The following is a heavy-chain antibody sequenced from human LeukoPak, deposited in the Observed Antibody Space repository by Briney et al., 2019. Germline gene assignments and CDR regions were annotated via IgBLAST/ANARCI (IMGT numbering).Heavy chain of an antibody. CDR3: ARGSEYSSGWYDY. CDR1: GFTFSSYS. D-gene: IGHD6-19*01. Sequence: GGSLRLSCAASGFTFSSYSMNWVRQAPGKGLEWLSYISSSSSTIYYADSVKGRFTISRDNAKNSLYLQTNSLGAEDTAMYYCARGSEYSSGWYDYWGQGTLVTVSS. V-gene: IGHV3-48*01. CDR2: ISSSSSTI. J-gene: IGHJ4*02.